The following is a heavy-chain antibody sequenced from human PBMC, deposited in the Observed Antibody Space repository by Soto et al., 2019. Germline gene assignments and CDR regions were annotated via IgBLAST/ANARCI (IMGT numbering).Heavy chain of an antibody. V-gene: IGHV3-7*01. CDR2: IKQDGSEK. J-gene: IGHJ6*03. CDR3: ARDTYYDFWSGYYLSYYYYYMDV. Sequence: GGSLRLSCAASGFTFSSYWMSWVRQAPGKGLEWVANIKQDGSEKYYVDSVKGRFTISRDNAKNSLYLQMNSLRAEDTAVYYCARDTYYDFWSGYYLSYYYYYMDVWGKGTTVTVSS. D-gene: IGHD3-3*01. CDR1: GFTFSSYW.